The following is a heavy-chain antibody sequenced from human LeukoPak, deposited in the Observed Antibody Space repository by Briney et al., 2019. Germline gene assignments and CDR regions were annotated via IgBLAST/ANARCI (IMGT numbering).Heavy chain of an antibody. CDR2: INYSGGT. V-gene: IGHV4-34*01. Sequence: PWDTLSLTCGVNGGLFRGYYWTWIRHSPGKGVEWFGDINYSGGTNYTPSLKSRVTISVDTSKNQFSLRLSSVTAADTAVYYCARHAHQWEPEADYFDSWGQGTLVTVSS. CDR1: GGLFRGYY. CDR3: ARHAHQWEPEADYFDS. D-gene: IGHD1-26*01. J-gene: IGHJ4*02.